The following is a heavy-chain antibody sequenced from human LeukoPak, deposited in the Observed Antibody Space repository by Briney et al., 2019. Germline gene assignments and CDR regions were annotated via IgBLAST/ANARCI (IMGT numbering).Heavy chain of an antibody. J-gene: IGHJ4*02. D-gene: IGHD2-2*01. CDR1: GFIFGDYN. V-gene: IGHV3-48*01. CDR3: ARVGNTGVAVIIPAAVGFDN. Sequence: GGSLRLSCAASGFIFGDYNMNWVRQVPGKGLEWISYMSSTNTTIFYADSVKGRFTISRDNAKNSLYLQMNSLRAEDTAVYFCARVGNTGVAVIIPAAVGFDNWGRGTVVTVSS. CDR2: MSSTNTTI.